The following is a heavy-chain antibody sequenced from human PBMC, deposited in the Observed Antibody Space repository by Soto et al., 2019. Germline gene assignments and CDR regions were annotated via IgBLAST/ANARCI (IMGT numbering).Heavy chain of an antibody. D-gene: IGHD3-3*01. CDR2: IYYSGST. CDR1: GGSISSYY. J-gene: IGHJ6*03. V-gene: IGHV4-59*01. CDR3: ARGSHSYYDFWSGYFYYYMDA. Sequence: SETLSLTCTVSGGSISSYYWSWIRQPPGKGLEWIGYIYYSGSTNYNPSLKSRVTISVDTSKNQFSLKLSSVTAADTAVYYCARGSHSYYDFWSGYFYYYMDASGTGTSAPV.